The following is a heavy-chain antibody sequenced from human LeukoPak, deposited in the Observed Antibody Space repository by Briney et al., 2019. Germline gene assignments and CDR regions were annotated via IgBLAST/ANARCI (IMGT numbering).Heavy chain of an antibody. V-gene: IGHV3-21*01. CDR2: FTSRSGSI. CDR1: GFTFSSYS. CDR3: AKAGSWYTPYYFDY. Sequence: GGSLRLSCVASGFTFSSYSMNWVRQAPGKGLEWVSSFTSRSGSIYYADSVKGRFTISRDNAKNSLFLQMNSLRVEDTAVYYCAKAGSWYTPYYFDYWGQGTLVTVSS. J-gene: IGHJ4*02. D-gene: IGHD6-13*01.